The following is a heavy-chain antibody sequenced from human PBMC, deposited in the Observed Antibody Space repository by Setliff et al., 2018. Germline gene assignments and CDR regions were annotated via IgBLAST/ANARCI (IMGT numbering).Heavy chain of an antibody. D-gene: IGHD6-13*01. J-gene: IGHJ4*02. CDR3: ARGINSVSWTPKY. CDR2: IDTSGST. V-gene: IGHV4-4*08. CDR1: GASISSYY. Sequence: KPSETLSLTCTVSGASISSYYWSWIRQSPGKGLEWIGYIDTSGSTDYNPSLKSRVTTSIDPSKNQFSLTLRSVTAADTAMYYCARGINSVSWTPKYWGRGTLVTVSS.